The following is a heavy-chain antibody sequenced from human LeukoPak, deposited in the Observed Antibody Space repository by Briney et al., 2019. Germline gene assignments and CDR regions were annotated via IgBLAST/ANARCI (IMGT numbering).Heavy chain of an antibody. Sequence: GGSLRLSCAASEFTFNSYSMTWVRQAPGKGLEWVSSISSSGSYIYYADSVKGRFTISRDNAKNSLYLQMNSLRAEDTAVYYCARGDDAFDIWGQVTMVTVSS. CDR1: EFTFNSYS. J-gene: IGHJ3*02. CDR3: ARGDDAFDI. CDR2: ISSSGSYI. V-gene: IGHV3-21*01.